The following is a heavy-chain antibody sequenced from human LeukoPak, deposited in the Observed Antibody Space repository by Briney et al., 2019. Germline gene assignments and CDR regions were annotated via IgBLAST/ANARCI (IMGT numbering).Heavy chain of an antibody. CDR1: GFTFSSYW. J-gene: IGHJ4*02. CDR3: ARVAFTAMAHFDY. CDR2: IKQDGSEK. Sequence: GGSLRLSCAASGFTFSSYWMSWVRQAPGKGLEWVANIKQDGSEKYYVDSVKGRFTISRDNAKNSLYLQMNSLRAEDTAVYYCARVAFTAMAHFDYWGQGTLVTVSS. V-gene: IGHV3-7*01. D-gene: IGHD5-18*01.